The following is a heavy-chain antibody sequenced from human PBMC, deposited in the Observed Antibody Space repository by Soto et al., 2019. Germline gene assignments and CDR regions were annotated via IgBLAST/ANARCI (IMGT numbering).Heavy chain of an antibody. CDR3: VRAWRHWVEETYYYYMDV. CDR1: GFPFSNYW. J-gene: IGHJ6*03. D-gene: IGHD7-27*01. Sequence: EVHLVESGGGSVQPGGSLRVSCAASGFPFSNYWMDWVRQSPGKGLEWVARSYSDGRSTRYADSVKGRFNMSRDNDKNTLLLQMNLLRVVETAFYYFVRAWRHWVEETYYYYMDVWGKGTTVTVSS. CDR2: SYSDGRST. V-gene: IGHV3-74*01.